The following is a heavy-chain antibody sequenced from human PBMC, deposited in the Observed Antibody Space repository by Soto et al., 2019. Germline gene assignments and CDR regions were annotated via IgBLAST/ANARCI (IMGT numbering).Heavy chain of an antibody. Sequence: SETLSLTCAVYGGSFSGYYWSWIRQPPGKGLEWIGEINHSGSTNYNPSLKSRVTISVDTSKNQFSLKLSSVTAADTAVYYCARETLYDILTGSYDAFDISCQGTMVSVSS. CDR1: GGSFSGYY. V-gene: IGHV4-34*01. J-gene: IGHJ3*02. D-gene: IGHD3-9*01. CDR2: INHSGST. CDR3: ARETLYDILTGSYDAFDI.